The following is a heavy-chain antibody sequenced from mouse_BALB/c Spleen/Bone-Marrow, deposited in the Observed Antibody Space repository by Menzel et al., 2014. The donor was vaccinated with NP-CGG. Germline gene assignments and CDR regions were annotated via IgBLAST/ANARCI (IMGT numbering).Heavy chain of an antibody. V-gene: IGHV14-3*02. Sequence: VQLQQSGAEIVKPGASVKSSCTTSGFNIEDSYIYWMKQRPEQGLEWIGRIDPANGNTKYDPKFQGKATITVDTSSATAYLQLSSLTSEDTAVYYCARNYGSNLDYWGQGTTLTVSS. D-gene: IGHD1-1*01. CDR3: ARNYGSNLDY. CDR2: IDPANGNT. J-gene: IGHJ2*01. CDR1: GFNIEDSY.